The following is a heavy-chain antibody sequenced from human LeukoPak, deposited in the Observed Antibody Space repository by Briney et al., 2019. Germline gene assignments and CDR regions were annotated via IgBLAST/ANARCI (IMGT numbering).Heavy chain of an antibody. J-gene: IGHJ4*02. V-gene: IGHV1-69*13. Sequence: SVKVSCKASGGTFTSYAISWVRQAPGQGLEWMGGIIPIFGTANYAQMFQGRVTITADESTSTAYMELSSLRSEDTAVYYCARDSGYDFRYFDYWGQGTLVTVSS. D-gene: IGHD5-12*01. CDR3: ARDSGYDFRYFDY. CDR1: GGTFTSYA. CDR2: IIPIFGTA.